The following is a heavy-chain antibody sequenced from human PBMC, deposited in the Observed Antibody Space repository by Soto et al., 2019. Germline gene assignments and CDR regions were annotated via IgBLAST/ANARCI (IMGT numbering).Heavy chain of an antibody. Sequence: SETLSLTCAVYGGSFSGYYWSWIRQPPGKGLEWIGEINDSGSTNYNPSLKSRVTISVDTSKNQFSLKVTSVTAADTAVYYCARGHRITIFGIVRPYYGMDVWGQGTTVTVSS. CDR3: ARGHRITIFGIVRPYYGMDV. CDR1: GGSFSGYY. J-gene: IGHJ6*02. D-gene: IGHD3-3*01. V-gene: IGHV4-34*01. CDR2: INDSGST.